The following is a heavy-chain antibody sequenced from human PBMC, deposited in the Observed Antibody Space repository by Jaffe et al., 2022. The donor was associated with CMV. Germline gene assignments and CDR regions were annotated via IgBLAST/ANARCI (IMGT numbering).Heavy chain of an antibody. CDR1: GFSLSTSGMC. V-gene: IGHV2-70*15. CDR3: ARMSCGDYYYYYMDV. Sequence: QVTLRESGPALVKPTQTLTLTCTFSGFSLSTSGMCVSWIRQPPGKALEWLARIDWDDDKYYSTSLKTRLTISKDTSKNQVVLTMTNMDPVDTATYYCARMSCGDYYYYYMDVWGKGTTVTVSS. J-gene: IGHJ6*03. CDR2: IDWDDDK. D-gene: IGHD2-15*01.